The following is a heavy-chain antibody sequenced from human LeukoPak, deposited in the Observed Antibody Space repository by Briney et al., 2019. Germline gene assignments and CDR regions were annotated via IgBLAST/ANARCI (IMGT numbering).Heavy chain of an antibody. J-gene: IGHJ3*02. D-gene: IGHD6-19*01. CDR2: IYPGDSDT. Sequence: GESLKISCKGSGYSFTSYWIGWVREIPGKGLEWMGIIYPGDSDTRYSPSFQGQVTISADKSISTAYLQWSSLKASDTAMYYCARRVAVAGYAFDIWGQGTMVTVSS. V-gene: IGHV5-51*01. CDR1: GYSFTSYW. CDR3: ARRVAVAGYAFDI.